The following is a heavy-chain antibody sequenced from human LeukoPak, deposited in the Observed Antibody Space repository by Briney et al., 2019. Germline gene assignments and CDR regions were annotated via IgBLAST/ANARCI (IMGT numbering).Heavy chain of an antibody. CDR3: ARSGFIAVAGTNWGDSDY. V-gene: IGHV1-18*01. CDR1: GYTFTSYG. J-gene: IGHJ4*02. D-gene: IGHD6-19*01. Sequence: ASVEVSCKASGYTFTSYGISWVRQAPGQGLEWMGWISVYNGNTKYAQKLQGRVTMTTDTATSTAYMELRSLRSDDTAVYYCARSGFIAVAGTNWGDSDYWGQGTLVTVSS. CDR2: ISVYNGNT.